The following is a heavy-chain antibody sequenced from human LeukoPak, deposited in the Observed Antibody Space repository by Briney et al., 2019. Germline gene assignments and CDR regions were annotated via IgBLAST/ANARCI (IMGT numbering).Heavy chain of an antibody. V-gene: IGHV4-59*01. CDR2: MYNSGST. Sequence: SETLSLTCTVSGDSISSSYWSWIRQPPGKGLEWVGFMYNSGSTNYNPSLKSRVTISVDTSKNQFSLKLTSLTAADTAVYYCARERRQYGRGEGFDPWGQGTLVTVSS. D-gene: IGHD2-21*01. J-gene: IGHJ5*02. CDR1: GDSISSSY. CDR3: ARERRQYGRGEGFDP.